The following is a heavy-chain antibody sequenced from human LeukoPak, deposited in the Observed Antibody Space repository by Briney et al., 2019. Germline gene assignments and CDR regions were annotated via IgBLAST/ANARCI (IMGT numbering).Heavy chain of an antibody. CDR1: GYTFTGYY. V-gene: IGHV1-2*04. Sequence: ASVKVSCKASGYTFTGYYMHWVRQAPGQGLEWMGWINPNSGGTNYAQKFQGWVTMTRDTSISTAYMELSRLRSDDTAVYYCARVDYYDSSNFDYWGQGTLVTVSS. CDR3: ARVDYYDSSNFDY. J-gene: IGHJ4*02. CDR2: INPNSGGT. D-gene: IGHD3-22*01.